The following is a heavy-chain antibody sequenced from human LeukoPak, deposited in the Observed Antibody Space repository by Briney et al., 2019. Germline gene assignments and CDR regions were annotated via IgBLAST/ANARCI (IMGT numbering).Heavy chain of an antibody. V-gene: IGHV1-2*02. D-gene: IGHD3-16*01. Sequence: ASVKVSCKASGYTFTGYYMHWVRQAPGQGLEWMGWTNPNSGGTNYAQKFQGRVTMTRDTSISTAYMELSRLRSDDTAVYYCARDQGKDYYYYYYYIDVWGNGTTVTVSS. CDR3: ARDQGKDYYYYYYYIDV. J-gene: IGHJ6*03. CDR1: GYTFTGYY. CDR2: TNPNSGGT.